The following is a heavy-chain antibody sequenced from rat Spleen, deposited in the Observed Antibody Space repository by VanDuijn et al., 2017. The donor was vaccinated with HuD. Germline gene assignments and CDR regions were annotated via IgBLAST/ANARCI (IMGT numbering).Heavy chain of an antibody. CDR1: GFTFSDYY. CDR2: ISYDGGST. CDR3: TTEFGVSDY. J-gene: IGHJ2*01. Sequence: EVQLAESGGGLVQPGRSLKLSCAASGFTFSDYYIAWVRQAPTKCLEWVASISYDGGSTYYRDSVKGRFTISRDNAKSSLYLQMDSLRYEDTATYYCTTEFGVSDYWGQGVMVTVSS. V-gene: IGHV5-20*01. D-gene: IGHD4-4*01.